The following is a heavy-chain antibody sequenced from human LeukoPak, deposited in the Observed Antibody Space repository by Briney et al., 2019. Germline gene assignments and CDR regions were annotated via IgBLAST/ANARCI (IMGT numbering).Heavy chain of an antibody. CDR1: GGTFGRYA. CDR3: ARGAFGVFPPATYYYYMDV. J-gene: IGHJ6*03. Sequence: SVKVSCKASGGTFGRYAISWVRQAPGQELDWMGGIIPIFGTANYAQKFQGRVTITADESTITAYMELSSLRSEDTAVYYCARGAFGVFPPATYYYYMDVWGKGTTVTVSS. D-gene: IGHD3-3*01. CDR2: IIPIFGTA. V-gene: IGHV1-69*13.